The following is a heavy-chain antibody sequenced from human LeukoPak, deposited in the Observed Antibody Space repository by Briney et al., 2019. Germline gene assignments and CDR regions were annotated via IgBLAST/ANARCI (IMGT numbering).Heavy chain of an antibody. D-gene: IGHD6-19*01. V-gene: IGHV3-48*02. J-gene: IGHJ3*02. Sequence: GGSLRLSCAASGFTFSSYSMNWVRQAPGKGLEWVSYISSSSSTIYYADSVKGRFTISGDNAKNSLYLQMNSLRDEDTAVYYCAREPQPTRYIAVAGTGAFDIWGQGTMVTVSS. CDR3: AREPQPTRYIAVAGTGAFDI. CDR1: GFTFSSYS. CDR2: ISSSSSTI.